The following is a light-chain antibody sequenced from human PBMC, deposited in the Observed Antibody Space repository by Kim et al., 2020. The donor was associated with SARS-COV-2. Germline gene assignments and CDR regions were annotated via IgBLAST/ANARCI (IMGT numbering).Light chain of an antibody. CDR1: SSNIGNNY. CDR2: DNN. Sequence: QSVLTQPPSVSAAPGQKVTISCSGSSSNIGNNYVSWYQQLPGTASKLLIYDNNKRPSGIPDRFSGSKSGTSATLGITGLQTGDEADYYCGTWDSSPLFGGGTQLTVL. J-gene: IGLJ2*01. V-gene: IGLV1-51*01. CDR3: GTWDSSPL.